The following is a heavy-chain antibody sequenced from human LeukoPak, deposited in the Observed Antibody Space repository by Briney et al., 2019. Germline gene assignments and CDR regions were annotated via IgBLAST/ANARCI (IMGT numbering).Heavy chain of an antibody. CDR3: ARWPLGVVTAYDALDI. J-gene: IGHJ3*02. V-gene: IGHV3-74*01. Sequence: GGSLILSCAASGFTFSSYWMHWVRQAPGKGLVWVSRINSDGGSTTYADSVKGRFTISRDNAKNTLYLQMNSLRAEDTAVYYCARWPLGVVTAYDALDIWGQGTMVTVSS. CDR1: GFTFSSYW. CDR2: INSDGGST. D-gene: IGHD2-21*02.